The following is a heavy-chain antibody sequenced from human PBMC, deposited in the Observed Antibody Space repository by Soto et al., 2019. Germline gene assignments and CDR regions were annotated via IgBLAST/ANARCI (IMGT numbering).Heavy chain of an antibody. CDR1: GFTFNSHA. J-gene: IGHJ4*02. D-gene: IGHD6-19*01. V-gene: IGHV3-23*01. CDR2: TINSGGRS. Sequence: EVQLLESGGGLVQPGGSLRLSCAASGFTFNSHAMSWVRQAPGKGLEWVASTINSGGRSYHADSVKGRFTISRDNSRDTLYLQMNSLRVDDTAIYYCAKDKMEQWLVGGYYDYWGQGALVTVSS. CDR3: AKDKMEQWLVGGYYDY.